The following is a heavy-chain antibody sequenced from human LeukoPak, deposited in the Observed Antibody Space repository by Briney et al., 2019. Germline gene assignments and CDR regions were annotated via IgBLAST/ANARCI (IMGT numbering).Heavy chain of an antibody. CDR3: AKASIAAAGTSGYGMDV. CDR2: ISTSDSYI. CDR1: GFTFSTYR. Sequence: PGGSLRLSCAASGFTFSTYRMNWVRQAPGKGLEWVSSISTSDSYIYYADSVKGRFTISRDNAKNSLYLQMNSLRAEDTAVYYCAKASIAAAGTSGYGMDVWGRGTTVTVSS. D-gene: IGHD6-13*01. J-gene: IGHJ6*02. V-gene: IGHV3-21*01.